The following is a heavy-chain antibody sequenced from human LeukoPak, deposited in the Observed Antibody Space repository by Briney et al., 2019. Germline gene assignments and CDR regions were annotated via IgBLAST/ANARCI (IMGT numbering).Heavy chain of an antibody. V-gene: IGHV3-53*01. CDR3: AELGITMIGGV. CDR2: IYSGGNT. D-gene: IGHD3-10*02. Sequence: GGSLRLSCTVSGFTVSSNSMSWVRQAPGKGLEWVSFIYSGGNTHYSDSVKGRFTISRDNSKNTLYLQMNSLRADDTAVYYCAELGITMIGGVWGKGTTVTISS. J-gene: IGHJ6*04. CDR1: GFTVSSNS.